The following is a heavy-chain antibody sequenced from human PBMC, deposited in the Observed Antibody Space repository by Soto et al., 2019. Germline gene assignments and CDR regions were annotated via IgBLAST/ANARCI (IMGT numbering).Heavy chain of an antibody. Sequence: ASVKVSCKASGFPFTRYHMHWLRQAPGQGLEWLGVINPSTTTTYAQRFQGRVTMTRDTSTSTVYMELSSLRSEDTAVYYCARDQIAAAGTDYFDYWGQGTLVTVSS. CDR2: INPSTTTT. CDR1: GFPFTRYH. CDR3: ARDQIAAAGTDYFDY. D-gene: IGHD6-13*01. J-gene: IGHJ4*02. V-gene: IGHV1-46*01.